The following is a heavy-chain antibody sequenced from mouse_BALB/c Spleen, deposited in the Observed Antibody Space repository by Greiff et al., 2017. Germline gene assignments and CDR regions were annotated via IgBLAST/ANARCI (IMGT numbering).Heavy chain of an antibody. J-gene: IGHJ4*01. CDR2: IYWDDDK. CDR3: ARRAEVNPYAMDY. Sequence: QVTLKVSGPGILQPSQTLSLTCSFSGFSLSTSGMGVSWIRQPSGKGLEWLAHIYWDDDKRYNPSLKSRLTISKDTSRNQVFLKITSVDTADTATYYCARRAEVNPYAMDYWGQGTSVTVSS. V-gene: IGHV8-12*01. CDR1: GFSLSTSGMG. D-gene: IGHD2-1*01.